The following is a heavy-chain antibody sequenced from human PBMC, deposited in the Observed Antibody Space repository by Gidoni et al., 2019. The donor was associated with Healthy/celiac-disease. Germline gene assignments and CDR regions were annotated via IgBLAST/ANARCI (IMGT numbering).Heavy chain of an antibody. D-gene: IGHD3-10*01. CDR3: DY. V-gene: IGHV4-34*01. CDR1: GGSFSGYY. Sequence: QVQLQQWGAGLLKPSETLSLTCAVYGGSFSGYYWSWIRQPPGKGLEWIGEINHSGSTNYNPSLKSRVTISVDTSKNQFSLKLSAVYYCASVRPPFDYWGQGTLVTVSS. J-gene: IGHJ4*02. CDR2: INHSGST.